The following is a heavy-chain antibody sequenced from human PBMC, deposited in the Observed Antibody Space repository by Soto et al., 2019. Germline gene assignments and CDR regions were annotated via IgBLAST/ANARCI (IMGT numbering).Heavy chain of an antibody. D-gene: IGHD3-16*01. Sequence: QVQLQESGPGLVKPSATLSLTCTVSGGSISSYYWSWIRQPPRKGLEWIGYIYYSGSTNYNPSLKSRVTISVDTSKNQSSLKLSFVTAADTAVYYCARQWGKEYYFDYWGQGTLVTVSS. CDR3: ARQWGKEYYFDY. CDR1: GGSISSYY. CDR2: IYYSGST. V-gene: IGHV4-59*08. J-gene: IGHJ4*02.